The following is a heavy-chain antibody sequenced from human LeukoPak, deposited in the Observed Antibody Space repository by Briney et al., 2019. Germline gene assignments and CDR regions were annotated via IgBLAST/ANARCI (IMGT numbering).Heavy chain of an antibody. D-gene: IGHD2-2*01. J-gene: IGHJ5*02. Sequence: GGSLRLSCAASGFSVSSNYVTWVRQAPGKGLERVSIIYRDGSTFYADSVKGRFTISRDDSKNIVYLQMSSLRAEDTAVYYCARLPFLQAASWFDPWGQGTPVTVSS. CDR3: ARLPFLQAASWFDP. V-gene: IGHV3-53*01. CDR2: IYRDGST. CDR1: GFSVSSNY.